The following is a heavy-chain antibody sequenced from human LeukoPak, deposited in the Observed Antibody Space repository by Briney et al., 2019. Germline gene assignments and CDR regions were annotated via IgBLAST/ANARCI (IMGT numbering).Heavy chain of an antibody. Sequence: GGSLRLSCAASGFTFSSYSMNWVRQAPGKGLEWVSSISSSGSYIYYADSVRGRFTISRDNAKNSLYLQMNSLRAEDTAVYYCARAHGGDSYGYGLDYWGQGTLVTVSS. CDR3: ARAHGGDSYGYGLDY. CDR1: GFTFSSYS. V-gene: IGHV3-21*01. D-gene: IGHD5-18*01. J-gene: IGHJ4*02. CDR2: ISSSGSYI.